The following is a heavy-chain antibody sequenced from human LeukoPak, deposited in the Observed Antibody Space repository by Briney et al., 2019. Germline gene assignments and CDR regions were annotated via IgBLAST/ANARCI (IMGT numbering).Heavy chain of an antibody. CDR1: GYTFTGYY. J-gene: IGHJ4*02. Sequence: ASVTVSCKASGYTFTGYYMHWVRQAPGQGLEWMGWINPNSGGTNYAHKFQGRVTMTTDTSISTAYMELSSLRSDDTAVYYCATQYLDFWGQGTLVTVSS. CDR3: ATQYLDF. V-gene: IGHV1-2*02. D-gene: IGHD2/OR15-2a*01. CDR2: INPNSGGT.